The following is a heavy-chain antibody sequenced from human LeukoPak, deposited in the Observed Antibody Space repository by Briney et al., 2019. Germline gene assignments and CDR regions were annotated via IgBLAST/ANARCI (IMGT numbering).Heavy chain of an antibody. CDR2: IYHSGST. J-gene: IGHJ6*04. CDR1: GGSLSSGGYS. D-gene: IGHD3-10*01. Sequence: PSQTLSLTCAVSGGSLSSGGYSWSSIRQPPGTGLEWVGYIYHSGSTYYNPSLKSRATISVDRSKNQFSLKLSSVTAADTAVYYCARAPSGSITMVRGVPRGMDVWGKGTTVTVSS. V-gene: IGHV4-30-2*01. CDR3: ARAPSGSITMVRGVPRGMDV.